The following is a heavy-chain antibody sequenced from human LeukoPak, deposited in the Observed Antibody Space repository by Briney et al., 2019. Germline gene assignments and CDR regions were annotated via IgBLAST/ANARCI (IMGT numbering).Heavy chain of an antibody. CDR3: ARGLGSIVVVPAAPMAGFDP. CDR1: GYSINGGYY. D-gene: IGHD2-2*01. J-gene: IGHJ5*02. CDR2: LYHSGST. V-gene: IGHV4-38-2*01. Sequence: PSETLSLTCAVSGYSINGGYYWGWIRQPPGKGLEWVGSLYHSGSTYYNPSLKSRVTISVDTSKNQFSLKLSSVTAADTAVYYCARGLGSIVVVPAAPMAGFDPWGQGTLVTVSS.